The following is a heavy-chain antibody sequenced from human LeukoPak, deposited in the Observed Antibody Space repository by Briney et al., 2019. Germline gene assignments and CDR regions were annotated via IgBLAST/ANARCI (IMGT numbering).Heavy chain of an antibody. Sequence: GGPLRLSCAASGFTFSDFYMTWIRQAPGKGLEWVSYISNSGSTIYYADSVKGRFTISRDNAKNSLYLQMNSLRAEDTAVYYCARSADRSGYFREITLYYFDYWGQGALVTVSS. CDR3: ARSADRSGYFREITLYYFDY. CDR2: ISNSGSTI. D-gene: IGHD3-22*01. CDR1: GFTFSDFY. J-gene: IGHJ4*02. V-gene: IGHV3-11*01.